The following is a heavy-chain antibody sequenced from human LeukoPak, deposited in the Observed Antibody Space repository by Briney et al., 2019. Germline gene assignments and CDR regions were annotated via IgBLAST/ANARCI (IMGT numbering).Heavy chain of an antibody. CDR3: ARGSGSLARKFDP. J-gene: IGHJ5*02. CDR1: GGSISSSSYY. CDR2: IYYSGST. V-gene: IGHV4-39*07. D-gene: IGHD1-26*01. Sequence: SETLSLTCTVSGGSISSSSYYWGWIRQPPGKGLEWIGSIYYSGSTYYNPSLKSRVTISVDTSKNRFSLKLSSVTAADTAVYYCARGSGSLARKFDPWGQGTLVTVSS.